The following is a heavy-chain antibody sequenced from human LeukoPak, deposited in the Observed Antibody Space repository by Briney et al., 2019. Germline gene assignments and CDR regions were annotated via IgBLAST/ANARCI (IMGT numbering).Heavy chain of an antibody. CDR3: ARDYSGSRAY. D-gene: IGHD6-19*01. CDR2: IYHSGST. Sequence: SETLSLTCTVSGYSISSGYYWGWIRQPPGKGLEWIGSIYHSGSTYYNPSLKSRVTISVDTSKNQFSLKLSSVTAADTAVYYCARDYSGSRAYWGQGTLATVSS. V-gene: IGHV4-38-2*02. CDR1: GYSISSGYY. J-gene: IGHJ4*02.